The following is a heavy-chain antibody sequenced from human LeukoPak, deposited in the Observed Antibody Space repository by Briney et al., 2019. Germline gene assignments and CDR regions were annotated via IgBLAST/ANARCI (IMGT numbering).Heavy chain of an antibody. J-gene: IGHJ4*02. Sequence: GGSLRLSCAASGFTFSSYSMNWVRQAPGKGLEWVSSISSSSSYIYYADSVKGRFTISRDNARNSLYLQMNSLRAEDTAVYYCARARGIAARRYYFDYWGQGTLVTVSS. CDR1: GFTFSSYS. CDR2: ISSSSSYI. V-gene: IGHV3-21*01. D-gene: IGHD6-6*01. CDR3: ARARGIAARRYYFDY.